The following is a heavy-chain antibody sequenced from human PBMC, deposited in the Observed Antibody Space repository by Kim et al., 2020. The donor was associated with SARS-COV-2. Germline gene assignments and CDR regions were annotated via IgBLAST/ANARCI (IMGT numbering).Heavy chain of an antibody. Sequence: SVKVSCKASGGTFSSYAISWVRQAPGQGLEWMGRIIPILGIANYAQKFQGRVTIAADKSTSTAYMELSSLRSEDTAVYYCARASNWGSHNYHHGMDVWDQGTTVTVSS. CDR2: IIPILGIA. V-gene: IGHV1-69*04. CDR3: ARASNWGSHNYHHGMDV. CDR1: GGTFSSYA. D-gene: IGHD7-27*01. J-gene: IGHJ6*02.